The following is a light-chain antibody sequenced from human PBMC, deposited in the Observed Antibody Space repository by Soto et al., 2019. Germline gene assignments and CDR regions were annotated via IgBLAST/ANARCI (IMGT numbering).Light chain of an antibody. J-gene: IGKJ5*01. CDR3: QQRDSWPPT. Sequence: VLTQAPATLSLFPGPSATLSGSADQSVSGFLGWYQQKLGRAPRLLIHDTSNRATGVPARFSGSGSGTDFTLTISSLQPEDFGAYYCQQRDSWPPTFGQGTRLEIK. V-gene: IGKV3-11*01. CDR1: QSVSGF. CDR2: DTS.